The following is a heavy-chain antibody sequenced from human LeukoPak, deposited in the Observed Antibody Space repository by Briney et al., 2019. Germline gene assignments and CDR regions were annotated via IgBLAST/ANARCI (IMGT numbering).Heavy chain of an antibody. D-gene: IGHD3-10*01. CDR3: AKVPGVWFGELPGGHFDY. J-gene: IGHJ4*02. V-gene: IGHV3-23*01. CDR2: ISGSGGST. CDR1: GFTFSSYA. Sequence: GGSLRLSCAASGFTFSSYAMSWVRQAPGKGLEWVSAISGSGGSTYYADSVKGRFTISRDNSKNTLYLQMNSLRAEDTAVYYCAKVPGVWFGELPGGHFDYWGQGTLVTVSS.